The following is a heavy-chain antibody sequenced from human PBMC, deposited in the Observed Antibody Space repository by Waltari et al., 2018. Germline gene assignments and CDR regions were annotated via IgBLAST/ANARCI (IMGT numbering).Heavy chain of an antibody. CDR3: AREVLTFSMSASYYFDY. V-gene: IGHV4-38-2*02. Sequence: QVQLQESGPGLVKPSETLSLTCAVSGYSISSGYYWGWIRQPPGKGLEWIGSIYHSGSTYYNPSLKSRVTISVDTSKNQFSLKLSSVTAADTAVYYCAREVLTFSMSASYYFDYWGQGTLVTVSS. J-gene: IGHJ4*02. CDR1: GYSISSGYY. D-gene: IGHD3-10*02. CDR2: IYHSGST.